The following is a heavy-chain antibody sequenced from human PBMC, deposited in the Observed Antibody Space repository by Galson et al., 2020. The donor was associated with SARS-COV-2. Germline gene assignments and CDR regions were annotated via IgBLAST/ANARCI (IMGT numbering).Heavy chain of an antibody. CDR2: IIPISGTA. CDR1: GGTTSSYA. J-gene: IGHJ6*02. Sequence: SAKISCKASGGTTSSYAISWVRHPPAHGLEWMGGIIPISGTANYAQNFQGRVTITADESTSTAYMELSSLRSEDTAVYYCARDGRNDLGVDYCDGMDVWGQGTTVTVSS. V-gene: IGHV1-69*13. CDR3: ARDGRNDLGVDYCDGMDV. D-gene: IGHD3-3*01.